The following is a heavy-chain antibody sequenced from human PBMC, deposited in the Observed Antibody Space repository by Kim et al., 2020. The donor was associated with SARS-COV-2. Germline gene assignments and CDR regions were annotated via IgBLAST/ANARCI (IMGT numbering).Heavy chain of an antibody. J-gene: IGHJ6*04. D-gene: IGHD2-15*01. CDR3: ARLTPHCSGGSCPLYGMDV. CDR2: IDPSDSYT. Sequence: GESLKISCKGSGYSFTSYWISWVRQMPGKGLEWMGRIDPSDSYTNYSPSFQGHVTISADKSISTAYLQWSSLKASDTAMYYCARLTPHCSGGSCPLYGMDVCGKGTTVTLSS. V-gene: IGHV5-10-1*01. CDR1: GYSFTSYW.